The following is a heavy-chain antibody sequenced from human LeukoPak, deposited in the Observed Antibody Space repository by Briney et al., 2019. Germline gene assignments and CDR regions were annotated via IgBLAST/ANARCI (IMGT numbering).Heavy chain of an antibody. D-gene: IGHD1-14*01. Sequence: GGSLRLSCAASGFTFSNYAMRWVRKAPGKGLKWVSGISGSGGSTFYADSVKGRFTISRDNSKNTLYLQMNSLRAEDTAVYYCAKSEHWPALDYWGQGTLVTVSS. CDR2: ISGSGGST. J-gene: IGHJ4*02. CDR3: AKSEHWPALDY. CDR1: GFTFSNYA. V-gene: IGHV3-23*01.